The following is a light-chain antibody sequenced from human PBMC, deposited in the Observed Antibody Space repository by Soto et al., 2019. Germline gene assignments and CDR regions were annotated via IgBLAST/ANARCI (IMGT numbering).Light chain of an antibody. CDR3: QQYGSSGT. CDR2: GAS. V-gene: IGKV3-20*01. J-gene: IGKJ1*01. Sequence: EIVLTQSPGPLSLSPGERATLSCRASQSVSNNYLAWYQQKPGQAPRLLIYGASNRATDIPDRFSGSGSGTDYTLTISRLEPEDFAVYYCQQYGSSGTFGQGTKVDIK. CDR1: QSVSNNY.